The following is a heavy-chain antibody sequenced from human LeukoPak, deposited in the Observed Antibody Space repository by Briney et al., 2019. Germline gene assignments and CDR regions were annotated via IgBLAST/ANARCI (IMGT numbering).Heavy chain of an antibody. Sequence: GASVKVSCKASGYTFTSYYMHWVRQAPGQGLDWMGIIYPSGGSTSYAQKFQGRVTMSRDMSTSTVYMELSSLRSEDTAVYYCARVFRPMDNWCDPWGQGTLVTVSS. CDR1: GYTFTSYY. CDR3: ARVFRPMDNWCDP. D-gene: IGHD3-10*01. V-gene: IGHV1-46*01. J-gene: IGHJ5*02. CDR2: IYPSGGST.